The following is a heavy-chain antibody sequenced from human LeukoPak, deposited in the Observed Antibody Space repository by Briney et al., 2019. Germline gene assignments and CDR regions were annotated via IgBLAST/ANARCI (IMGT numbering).Heavy chain of an antibody. D-gene: IGHD3-10*01. CDR2: IGANSAI. Sequence: GGSLRLSCAASGFTFSDYSMNWVRQAPGKGLEWVSYIGANSAIYYADSVKGRFTISRDNAKNSLSLQMNSLRDDDTAVYYCAREGYYGAFDIWGQGTMVAVSS. CDR1: GFTFSDYS. V-gene: IGHV3-48*02. J-gene: IGHJ3*02. CDR3: AREGYYGAFDI.